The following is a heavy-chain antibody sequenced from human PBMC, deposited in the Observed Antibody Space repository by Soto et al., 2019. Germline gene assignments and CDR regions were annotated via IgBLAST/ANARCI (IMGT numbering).Heavy chain of an antibody. V-gene: IGHV1-69*02. D-gene: IGHD1-26*01. CDR2: IIPILGIA. CDR3: ARGSVGATPFPAY. J-gene: IGHJ4*02. CDR1: GGTFSSYT. Sequence: QVQLVQSGAEVKKPGSSVKVSCKASGGTFSSYTISWVRQAPGQGLEWMGRIIPILGIANYAQKFQGRVMITADKSTSTAYMELSSLRSEDTAVYYCARGSVGATPFPAYWGQGTLVTVSS.